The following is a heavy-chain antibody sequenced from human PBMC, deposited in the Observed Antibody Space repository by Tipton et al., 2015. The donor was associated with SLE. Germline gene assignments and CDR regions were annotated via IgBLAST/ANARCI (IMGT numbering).Heavy chain of an antibody. CDR2: INYSGTT. D-gene: IGHD1-7*01. V-gene: IGHV4-39*07. Sequence: TLSLTCTVSGGSISTSSYYWAWIRQPPGKGLECIGNINYSGTTSYNPSLRSRVTMSVDTSQNQFSLTLSSVTAADTAIYYCARWNFVTMTGGFDIWGQGTMFPVSS. J-gene: IGHJ3*02. CDR1: GGSISTSSYY. CDR3: ARWNFVTMTGGFDI.